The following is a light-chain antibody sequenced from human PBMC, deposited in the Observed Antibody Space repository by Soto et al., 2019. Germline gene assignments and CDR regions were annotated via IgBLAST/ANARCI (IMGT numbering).Light chain of an antibody. J-gene: IGKJ1*01. CDR2: GAS. CDR3: QQYGSSPPRT. Sequence: EIVLTQSPGILSLSPGERATLSCRASQSVSNDFLAWYQQKHGQAPRLLIYGASTRATDVPDRFSGSGSGADFTLTISRLEPEDFAVYYCQQYGSSPPRTFGQGTKVE. CDR1: QSVSNDF. V-gene: IGKV3-20*01.